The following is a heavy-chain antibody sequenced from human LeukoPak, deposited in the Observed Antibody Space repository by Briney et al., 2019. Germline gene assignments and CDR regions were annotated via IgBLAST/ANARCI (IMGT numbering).Heavy chain of an antibody. CDR2: IYYSGST. CDR3: AKPGDGYAIDY. V-gene: IGHV4-59*01. J-gene: IGHJ4*02. Sequence: SETLSLTCTVSGGSISSYYWSWIRQPPGKGLEWIGYIYYSGSTNYNPSLKSRVTISVDTSKNQFSLKLSSVTAADTAVYYCAKPGDGYAIDYWGQGTLVTVSS. CDR1: GGSISSYY. D-gene: IGHD5-24*01.